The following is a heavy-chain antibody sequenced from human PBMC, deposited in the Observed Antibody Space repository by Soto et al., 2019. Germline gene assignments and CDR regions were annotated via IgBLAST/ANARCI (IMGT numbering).Heavy chain of an antibody. D-gene: IGHD5-12*01. CDR3: ARVQYSGYDFKLAFDI. CDR1: GYTFDNYA. CDR2: IHAGNGYT. J-gene: IGHJ3*02. V-gene: IGHV1-3*01. Sequence: QVQLVQSGAQVKKPGASVKVSCKASGYTFDNYALHWVRQAPGRRLEWMGWIHAGNGYTKYSQGFQGRVTITRDTSASTVHMDLSSLRSEDTAVYYCARVQYSGYDFKLAFDIWGPGTMVTVSS.